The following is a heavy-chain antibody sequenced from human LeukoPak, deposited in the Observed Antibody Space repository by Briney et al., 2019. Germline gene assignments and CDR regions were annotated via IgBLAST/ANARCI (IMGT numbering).Heavy chain of an antibody. CDR1: GGSISSSSYY. CDR2: IYYSGST. D-gene: IGHD5-24*01. Sequence: SSETLSLTCTVSGGSISSSSYYWSWIRQPPGKGLEWIGYIYYSGSTNYNPSLKSRVTISVDTSKNQFSLKLSSVTAADTAVYYCARTRWMATTEPLFDYWGQGTLVTVSS. CDR3: ARTRWMATTEPLFDY. J-gene: IGHJ4*02. V-gene: IGHV4-61*01.